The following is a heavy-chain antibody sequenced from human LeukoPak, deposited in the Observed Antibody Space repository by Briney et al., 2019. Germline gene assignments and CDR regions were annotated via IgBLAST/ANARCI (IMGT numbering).Heavy chain of an antibody. Sequence: ASVKVSCKVSGYTLTELSMHWVRQAPGKGLEWMGGFDPEDGETIYAQKFQGRVTMTEDTSTDTAYMELSSLRSEDTAVYYCATDLNGSGWYVPDYWGQGTLVTVSP. V-gene: IGHV1-24*01. CDR2: FDPEDGET. CDR1: GYTLTELS. J-gene: IGHJ4*02. D-gene: IGHD6-19*01. CDR3: ATDLNGSGWYVPDY.